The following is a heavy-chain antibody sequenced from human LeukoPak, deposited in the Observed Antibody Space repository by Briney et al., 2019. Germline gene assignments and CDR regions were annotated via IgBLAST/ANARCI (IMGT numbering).Heavy chain of an antibody. CDR3: ARRSGRGLDV. J-gene: IGHJ6*02. CDR2: INHSGST. CDR1: GGSFSGYY. V-gene: IGHV4-34*01. Sequence: SETLSLTCAVYGGSFSGYYWSWIRQPPGKGLEWIGEINHSGSTNYNPSLKSRVTISVDTSKNQFSLKLSSVTAADTAVYYCARRSGRGLDVWGQGTTVTVSS. D-gene: IGHD3-10*01.